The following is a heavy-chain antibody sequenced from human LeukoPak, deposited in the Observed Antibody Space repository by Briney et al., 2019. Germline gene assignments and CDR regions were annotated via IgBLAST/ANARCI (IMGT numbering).Heavy chain of an antibody. CDR1: GFTVSSNY. CDR3: ARDLLLYFGEVTMAFDY. Sequence: PGGSLRLSCAASGFTVSSNYMSWVRQAPGKGLEWVSIIYSGGSTFYADSVKGRFTISRDNAQNSLSLQMNSLRAEDTAVYYCARDLLLYFGEVTMAFDYWGLGTLVTVSS. J-gene: IGHJ4*02. V-gene: IGHV3-53*01. CDR2: IYSGGST. D-gene: IGHD3-10*01.